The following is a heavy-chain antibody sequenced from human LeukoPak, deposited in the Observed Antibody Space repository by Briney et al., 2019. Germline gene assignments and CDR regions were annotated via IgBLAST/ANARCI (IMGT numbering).Heavy chain of an antibody. J-gene: IGHJ4*02. D-gene: IGHD3-3*01. Sequence: PGGSLRLSCAASGFIFTNYFMSWVHQAPGKGLEWAASIKHDGSEKYYVDSVRGRFTISRDNTMNSLYLQMSSLRAEDTAVYYCATDRGWRTSGYYLYYFEYWGQGTLVTFSS. CDR3: ATDRGWRTSGYYLYYFEY. V-gene: IGHV3-7*01. CDR1: GFIFTNYF. CDR2: IKHDGSEK.